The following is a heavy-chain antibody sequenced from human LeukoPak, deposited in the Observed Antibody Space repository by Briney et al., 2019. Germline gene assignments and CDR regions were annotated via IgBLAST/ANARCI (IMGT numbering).Heavy chain of an antibody. V-gene: IGHV1-8*01. Sequence: ASVKVSCKASGYTFTSYDINWVRQATGQGLEWMGWMNPNSGNTGYAQKFQGRVTMTRNTSISTAYMELSSLRSEDTAVYYCARSSGYDLYYYYYMDVWGKGTTVTISS. CDR3: ARSSGYDLYYYYYMDV. CDR2: MNPNSGNT. J-gene: IGHJ6*03. D-gene: IGHD5-12*01. CDR1: GYTFTSYD.